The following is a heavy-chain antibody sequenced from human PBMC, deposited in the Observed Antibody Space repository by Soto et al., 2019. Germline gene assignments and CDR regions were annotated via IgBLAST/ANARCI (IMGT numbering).Heavy chain of an antibody. Sequence: QLQLQESGPGLVKPSETLSLTCTVSGGSISSSSYYWGWIRQPPGKGLEWIGRIYYSGSTYYNRSLKSRVTITVDTSKNQFSLKLRCVTAADTAVYYCAGLTPAVAGRKNAFAIWGKGTMVTVSS. CDR1: GGSISSSSYY. CDR3: AGLTPAVAGRKNAFAI. D-gene: IGHD6-19*01. CDR2: IYYSGST. J-gene: IGHJ3*02. V-gene: IGHV4-39*01.